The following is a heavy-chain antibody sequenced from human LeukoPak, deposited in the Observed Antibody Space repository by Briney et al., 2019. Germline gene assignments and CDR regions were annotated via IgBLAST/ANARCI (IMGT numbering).Heavy chain of an antibody. CDR1: GYSFPSSW. Sequence: GESLKISCQGSGYSFPSSWIGWVRQTPGKGLELMGIIYPGDSDTRYSPSFQGQVTISVDRSITTAYLQWSSLKASDTAMYFCARIGSRPYFDYRGQGTLVTVSS. J-gene: IGHJ4*02. CDR3: ARIGSRPYFDY. V-gene: IGHV5-51*01. CDR2: IYPGDSDT.